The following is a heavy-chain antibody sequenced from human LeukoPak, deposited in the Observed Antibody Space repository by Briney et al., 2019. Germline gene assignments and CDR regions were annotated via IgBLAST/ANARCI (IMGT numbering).Heavy chain of an antibody. J-gene: IGHJ4*02. CDR2: ISNSGSYT. Sequence: GGSLRLSCAASGFSFSDNYMSWIRQAPGKGLEWVSYISNSGSYTNYPDSVKGRFTISRDNAKNSLYLQMNSLRDEDTAVYYCARARGAGPGGHFDYWGRGTLVTVSS. CDR3: ARARGAGPGGHFDY. CDR1: GFSFSDNY. V-gene: IGHV3-11*05. D-gene: IGHD6-19*01.